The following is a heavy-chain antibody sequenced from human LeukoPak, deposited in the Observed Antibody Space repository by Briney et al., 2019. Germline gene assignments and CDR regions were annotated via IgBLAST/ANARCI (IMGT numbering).Heavy chain of an antibody. CDR1: GFTFSSYD. Sequence: GGSLRLSCAASGFTFSSYDMHWVRQATGKGLEWVSAIGTAGDTYYPGSVKGRFTISRENAKNSLYLQMNSLRAGDTAVYYCARACRGGGDFTFDYWGQGTLVTVSS. D-gene: IGHD2-21*02. J-gene: IGHJ4*02. CDR3: ARACRGGGDFTFDY. CDR2: IGTAGDT. V-gene: IGHV3-13*04.